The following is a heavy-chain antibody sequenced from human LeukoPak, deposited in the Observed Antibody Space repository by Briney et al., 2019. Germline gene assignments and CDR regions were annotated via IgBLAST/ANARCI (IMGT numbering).Heavy chain of an antibody. D-gene: IGHD6-13*01. CDR3: AKDRGAAAAIDFDY. CDR2: ITGSGGST. CDR1: GFTFSNYI. V-gene: IGHV3-23*01. J-gene: IGHJ4*02. Sequence: GGCLRLSCVVSGFTFSNYIMTWVRQAPGKGLEWVSAITGSGGSTSYAHSVQGRSAISRYNSENTLFLQMNSLRADDTAVYYCAKDRGAAAAIDFDYWGQGTLVTVSS.